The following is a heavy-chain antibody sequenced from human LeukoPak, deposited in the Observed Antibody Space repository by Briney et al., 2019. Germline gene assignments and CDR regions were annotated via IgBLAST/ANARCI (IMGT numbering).Heavy chain of an antibody. CDR1: GYTFTSYY. D-gene: IGHD2-2*01. V-gene: IGHV1-46*01. Sequence: ASVKVSCKASGYTFTSYYMHWVRQAPGQGLEWMGIINPSGGSTSYAQKFQGRDTMTRDMSTSTVYMELSSLRSEDTAVHYCARDGRHCSSTSCSSRFDPWGQGTLVTVSS. CDR2: INPSGGST. CDR3: ARDGRHCSSTSCSSRFDP. J-gene: IGHJ5*02.